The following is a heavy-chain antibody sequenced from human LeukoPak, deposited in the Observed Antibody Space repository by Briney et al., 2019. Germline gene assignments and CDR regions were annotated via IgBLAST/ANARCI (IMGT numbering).Heavy chain of an antibody. CDR3: ARSQFGSGGMDV. J-gene: IGHJ6*02. D-gene: IGHD3-10*01. V-gene: IGHV3-53*01. CDR2: IYSRGST. CDR1: GFTVSSNY. Sequence: GGSLRLSCAASGFTVSSNYINWVRQAPGTGLEWVSVIYSRGSTYYADSVKGRFTISRDNSKNMLYLQMESLRAEDTAVYYCARSQFGSGGMDVWGQGTTVTVS.